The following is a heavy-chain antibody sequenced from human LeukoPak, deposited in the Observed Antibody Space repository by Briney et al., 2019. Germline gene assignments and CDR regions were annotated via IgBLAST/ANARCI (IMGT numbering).Heavy chain of an antibody. CDR3: AKDYIDY. CDR2: ISYDGSNK. J-gene: IGHJ4*02. Sequence: GRSLRPSCAASGFTFSSYGMHWVRQAPGKGLEWVAVISYDGSNKYYADSVKGRFTISRDNSKNTLYLQMNSLRAEDTAAYYCAKDYIDYWGQGTLVTVSS. V-gene: IGHV3-30*18. CDR1: GFTFSSYG.